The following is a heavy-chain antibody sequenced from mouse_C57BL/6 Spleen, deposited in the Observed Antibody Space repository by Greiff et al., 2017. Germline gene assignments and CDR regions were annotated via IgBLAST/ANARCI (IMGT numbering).Heavy chain of an antibody. V-gene: IGHV1-80*01. CDR2: IYPGDGDT. J-gene: IGHJ4*01. CDR3: ARHGSSFYAMDY. CDR1: GYAFSSYW. Sequence: QVQLQQSGAELVKPGASVKISCKASGYAFSSYWMNWVKQRPGKGLEWIGQIYPGDGDTNYNGKFKGKATLTADKSSRTAYMQLSSLTSEDSAVYFCARHGSSFYAMDYWGQGTSVTVSS. D-gene: IGHD1-1*01.